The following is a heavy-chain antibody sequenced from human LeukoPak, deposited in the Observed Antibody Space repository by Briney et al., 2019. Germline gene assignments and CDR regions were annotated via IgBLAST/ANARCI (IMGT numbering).Heavy chain of an antibody. D-gene: IGHD3-3*01. CDR1: GYSISSSNW. Sequence: PSETLSLTCAVSGYSISSSNWWGWIRQPPGEGLEWIGYIYYSGSTNYNPSLKSRVTISVDTSKNQFSLKLSSVTAADTAVYYCAREKPNTATYHDFWSGHFSDNRMDVWGQGTTVTVSS. V-gene: IGHV4-28*03. CDR2: IYYSGST. CDR3: AREKPNTATYHDFWSGHFSDNRMDV. J-gene: IGHJ6*02.